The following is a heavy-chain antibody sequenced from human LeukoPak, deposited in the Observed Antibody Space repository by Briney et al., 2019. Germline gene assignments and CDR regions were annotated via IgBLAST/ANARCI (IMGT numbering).Heavy chain of an antibody. J-gene: IGHJ4*02. V-gene: IGHV3-33*01. D-gene: IGHD1-26*01. Sequence: PGRSLRLSCAASGFTFSRYGMHWVRQAPGKGLEWVAVIWYDGSNEYYADSVKGRFTIFRDNSKNTLHLQMNSLRAENTAVYYCARPLVGDALDYWGQETLVTVSS. CDR3: ARPLVGDALDY. CDR2: IWYDGSNE. CDR1: GFTFSRYG.